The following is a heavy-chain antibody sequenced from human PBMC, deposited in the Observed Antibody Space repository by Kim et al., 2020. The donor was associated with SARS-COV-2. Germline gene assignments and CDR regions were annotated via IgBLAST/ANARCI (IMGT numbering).Heavy chain of an antibody. J-gene: IGHJ4*02. CDR1: GFTFSSYA. D-gene: IGHD6-6*01. CDR3: VKPRVARSSSRRFDY. V-gene: IGHV3-64D*09. Sequence: GGSLRLSCSASGFTFSSYAMHWVRQAPGKGLEYVSAISSNGGSTYYADSVKGRFTISRDNSKNTLYLQMSSLRAEDTAVYYCVKPRVARSSSRRFDYWGQGTLVTVSS. CDR2: ISSNGGST.